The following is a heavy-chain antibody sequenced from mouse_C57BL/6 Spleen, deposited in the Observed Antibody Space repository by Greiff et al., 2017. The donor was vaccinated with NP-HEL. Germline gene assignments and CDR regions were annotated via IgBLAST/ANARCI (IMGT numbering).Heavy chain of an antibody. CDR2: IDPSDSYT. CDR1: GYTFTSYW. J-gene: IGHJ4*01. CDR3: ARGYYGSSYVGAMDY. Sequence: QVQLQQPGAELVKPGASVKLSCKASGYTFTSYWMQWVKQRPGQGLEWIGEIDPSDSYTNYNQKFKGKATLTVDTSSSTAYMQLSSLTSEDSAVYYCARGYYGSSYVGAMDYWGQGTSVTVSS. V-gene: IGHV1-50*01. D-gene: IGHD1-1*01.